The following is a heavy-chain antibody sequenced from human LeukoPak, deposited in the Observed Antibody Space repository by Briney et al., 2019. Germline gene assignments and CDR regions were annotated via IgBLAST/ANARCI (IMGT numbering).Heavy chain of an antibody. Sequence: GGSLRLSCAASGFTVSSNYMSWVRQAPGKGLEWVSVIYSGGSTYYADSVKGRFTISRDNSKNTLYLQMNSLRAEDTAVYYCARSYGDCCYYYYYMDVWGKGTTVAVSS. V-gene: IGHV3-66*01. J-gene: IGHJ6*03. CDR1: GFTVSSNY. CDR3: ARSYGDCCYYYYYMDV. D-gene: IGHD2-21*01. CDR2: IYSGGST.